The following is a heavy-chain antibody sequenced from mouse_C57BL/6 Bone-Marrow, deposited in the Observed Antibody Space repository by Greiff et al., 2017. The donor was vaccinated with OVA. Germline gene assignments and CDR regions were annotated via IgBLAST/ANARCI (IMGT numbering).Heavy chain of an antibody. CDR3: ARPQAY. V-gene: IGHV5-12*01. CDR1: GFTFSDYY. Sequence: EVQLVESGGGLVQPGGSLKLSCAASGFTFSDYYMYWVRQTPEKRLEWVAYISNGGGSTYYPDTVKGRYTISRDKAKNTLYLQMSSLKSEDTAVYYCARPQAYWGQGTLVTVSA. D-gene: IGHD3-1*01. J-gene: IGHJ3*01. CDR2: ISNGGGST.